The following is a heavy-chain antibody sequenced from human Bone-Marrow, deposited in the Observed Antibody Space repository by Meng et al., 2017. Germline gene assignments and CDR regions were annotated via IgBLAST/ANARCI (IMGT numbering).Heavy chain of an antibody. D-gene: IGHD5-12*01. Sequence: GESLKISCAAPGFSFSSYVMHWVRQAPGKGLEWVSAISGSGGSTYYADSVKGRFTISRDNSKNTLYLQMNSLRAEDTAVYYCAKDWENSGYDWGTYYFDYWGQGTLVTVSS. J-gene: IGHJ4*02. CDR3: AKDWENSGYDWGTYYFDY. CDR2: ISGSGGST. V-gene: IGHV3-23*01. CDR1: GFSFSSYV.